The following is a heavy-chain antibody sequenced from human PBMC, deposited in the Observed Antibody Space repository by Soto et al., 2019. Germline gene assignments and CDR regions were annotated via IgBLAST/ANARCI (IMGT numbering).Heavy chain of an antibody. V-gene: IGHV3-30*03. D-gene: IGHD6-19*01. J-gene: IGHJ4*02. CDR2: ISYDGSNK. CDR1: GFTFSSYG. CDR3: ARNPQYNSGWYFDY. Sequence: HPGGSLRLSCAASGFTFSSYGMHWVRQAPGKGLEWVAVISYDGSNKYYADSVKGRFTISRDNSKNTLYLQMNSLRAEDTAVYYCARNPQYNSGWYFDYWGQGTLVTVSS.